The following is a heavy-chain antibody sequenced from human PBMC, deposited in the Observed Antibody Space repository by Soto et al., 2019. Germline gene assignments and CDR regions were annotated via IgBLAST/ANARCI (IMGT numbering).Heavy chain of an antibody. Sequence: LSLTFTVSGGSISSGDYYWSWIRQPPGKGLEWIGYIYYSGSTYYNPSLKSRVTISVDTSKNQFSLKLSSVTAADTAAYYCARDRGGWYGVDYWGQGTLVTVSS. CDR3: ARDRGGWYGVDY. CDR1: GGSISSGDYY. V-gene: IGHV4-30-4*01. CDR2: IYYSGST. D-gene: IGHD6-19*01. J-gene: IGHJ4*02.